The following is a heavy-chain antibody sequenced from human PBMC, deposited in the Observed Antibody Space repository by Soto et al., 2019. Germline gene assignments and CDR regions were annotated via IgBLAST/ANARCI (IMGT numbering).Heavy chain of an antibody. D-gene: IGHD3-10*01. CDR1: GYIFSNYA. J-gene: IGHJ4*02. CDR3: AKDRNYYGSGSPLDY. CDR2: VSESGATT. V-gene: IGHV3-23*01. Sequence: GSLRLSCVASGYIFSNYAMSWVRQAPGKGLEWVSAVSESGATTYYTDSVRGRFTISRDNSKNTLYLQLNSLRAEDTAVYYCAKDRNYYGSGSPLDYWGQGTLVTVSS.